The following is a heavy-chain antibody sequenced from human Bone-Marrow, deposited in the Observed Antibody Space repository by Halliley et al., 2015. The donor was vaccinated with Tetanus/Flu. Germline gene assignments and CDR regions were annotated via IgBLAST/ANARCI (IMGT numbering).Heavy chain of an antibody. J-gene: IGHJ4*02. CDR3: ARGDRNFDS. Sequence: GKGLEGVANIRQDGSKDYYVDSGRGRFTISRDNAKNSLYLQMNSLRAEDSAVYSCARGDRNFDSWGQGTLVTVPS. V-gene: IGHV3-7*04. CDR2: IRQDGSKD.